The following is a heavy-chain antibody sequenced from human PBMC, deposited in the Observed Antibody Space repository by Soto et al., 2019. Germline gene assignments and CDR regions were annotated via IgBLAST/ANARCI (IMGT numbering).Heavy chain of an antibody. V-gene: IGHV4-61*01. J-gene: IGHJ6*02. CDR3: AGQPRTHYYYYGMDV. Sequence: ASGTLSLTCTVSGGSVRSGSFYWSWIRQPPGKGLEWIGYIYYSGSTNYNPSLKSRVTISVDTSKNQFSLKLSSVTAADTAVYYCAGQPRTHYYYYGMDVWGQGTTVTVSS. CDR1: GGSVRSGSFY. CDR2: IYYSGST.